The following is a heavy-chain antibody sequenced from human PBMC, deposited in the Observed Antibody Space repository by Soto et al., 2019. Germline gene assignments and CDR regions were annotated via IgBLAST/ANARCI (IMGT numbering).Heavy chain of an antibody. Sequence: GASVKVSCKASAGTFSSYAISWVRQAPGQGLEWMGGIIPIFGTANYAQKFQGRVTITADESTSTAYMELSSLRSEDTAAYYCAIHLPPTYSGSDYWCQATFLTVFS. V-gene: IGHV1-69*13. CDR3: AIHLPPTYSGSDY. CDR1: AGTFSSYA. D-gene: IGHD3-10*01. CDR2: IIPIFGTA. J-gene: IGHJ4*02.